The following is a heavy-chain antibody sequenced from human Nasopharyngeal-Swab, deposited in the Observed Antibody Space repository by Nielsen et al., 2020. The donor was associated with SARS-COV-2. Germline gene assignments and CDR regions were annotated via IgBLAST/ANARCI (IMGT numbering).Heavy chain of an antibody. CDR3: ARIVRDYYGSGSYYNYYYYGMDV. CDR2: IFSNDEK. Sequence: WIRQPPGKALEWLAHIFSNDEKSYSTSLKSRLTISKDTSKSQVVLTMTNMDPVDTATYYCARIVRDYYGSGSYYNYYYYGMDVWGQGTTGTVSS. J-gene: IGHJ6*02. V-gene: IGHV2-26*01. D-gene: IGHD3-10*01.